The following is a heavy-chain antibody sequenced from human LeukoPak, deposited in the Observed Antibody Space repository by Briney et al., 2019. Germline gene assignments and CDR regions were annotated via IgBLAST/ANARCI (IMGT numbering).Heavy chain of an antibody. Sequence: SSDTLSLTCTVSGGSISGYSWTWIRQPPGQGLEWIGYFHNSRTTSYNPSLTGRVIISVDTAMDQISLKLNSVTAADTAVYYCARGHLGLSPWGQGTLVTVSS. J-gene: IGHJ5*02. CDR2: FHNSRTT. CDR3: ARGHLGLSP. CDR1: GGSISGYS. V-gene: IGHV4-59*07. D-gene: IGHD3-10*01.